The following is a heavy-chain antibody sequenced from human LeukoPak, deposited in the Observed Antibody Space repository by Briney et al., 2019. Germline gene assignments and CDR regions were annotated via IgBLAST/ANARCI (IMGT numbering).Heavy chain of an antibody. CDR2: IYYSGST. V-gene: IGHV4-39*01. Sequence: SETLSLTCTVSGGSISSSGYYWGWIRQPPGKGLEWIGSIYYSGSTYYNPSLKSRVTISVDTSKNQFSLKLSSVTAADTAVYYCARRYYDYVWGSYRPDAFDIWGQGTMVTVSS. CDR3: ARRYYDYVWGSYRPDAFDI. D-gene: IGHD3-16*02. CDR1: GGSISSSGYY. J-gene: IGHJ3*02.